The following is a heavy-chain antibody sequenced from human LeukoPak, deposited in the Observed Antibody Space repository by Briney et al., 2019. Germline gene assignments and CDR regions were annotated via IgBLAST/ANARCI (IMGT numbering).Heavy chain of an antibody. CDR1: GFTFSSYA. CDR3: AREDYYFDN. V-gene: IGHV3-30-3*01. Sequence: GGSLRLSCAASGFTFSSYAMSWVRQAPGKGLDWVAVISYDGSKKYYADSVKGRFTISRDNSKNTLYLQMNSLRVEDTALYFCAREDYYFDNWGQGTLVTVSS. CDR2: ISYDGSKK. J-gene: IGHJ4*02.